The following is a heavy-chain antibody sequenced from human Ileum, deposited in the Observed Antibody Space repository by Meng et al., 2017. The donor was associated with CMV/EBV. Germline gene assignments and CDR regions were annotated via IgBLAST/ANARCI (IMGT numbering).Heavy chain of an antibody. CDR2: ISSSGNT. D-gene: IGHD3-22*01. J-gene: IGHJ4*02. CDR1: GDSISNYY. CDR3: ARGESRGYYYFDY. V-gene: IGHV4-4*07. Sequence: QVPLQEPGPGLVRPSETLSLPCTVSGDSISNYYWSWIRQPAGKKLEWIGRISSSGNTNYTPSLKSRVIMSLDTSNNQFFLKLTSVTAADTALYYCARGESRGYYYFDYWGQGILVTVSS.